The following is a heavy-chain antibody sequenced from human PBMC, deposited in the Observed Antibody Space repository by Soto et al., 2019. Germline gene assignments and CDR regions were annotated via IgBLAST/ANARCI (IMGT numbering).Heavy chain of an antibody. CDR1: GGTFSSYA. CDR2: IIPIFGTA. V-gene: IGHV1-69*06. CDR3: ARTALGGGATFEFDY. Sequence: QVQLVQSGAEVKKPGSSVKVSCKASGGTFSSYAISWVRQAPGQGLEWMGGIIPIFGTANYAQKFQGRVTINAAKSTSKAYMELSSLRSEDTAVYYCARTALGGGATFEFDYWGQGTLVTVSS. D-gene: IGHD1-26*01. J-gene: IGHJ4*02.